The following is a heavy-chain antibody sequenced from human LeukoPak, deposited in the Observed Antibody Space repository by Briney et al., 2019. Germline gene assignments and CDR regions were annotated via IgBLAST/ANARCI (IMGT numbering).Heavy chain of an antibody. D-gene: IGHD6-19*01. J-gene: IGHJ4*02. CDR1: GFTFSSYA. CDR2: ISGSGGST. Sequence: HPGGSLRLSSAASGFTFSSYAMSWVRQAPGKGLEWVSAISGSGGSTYYADSVKGRFTISRDNSKNTLYLQMNSLRAEDTAVYYCACSGWYYFDYWGQGTLATVSS. V-gene: IGHV3-23*01. CDR3: ACSGWYYFDY.